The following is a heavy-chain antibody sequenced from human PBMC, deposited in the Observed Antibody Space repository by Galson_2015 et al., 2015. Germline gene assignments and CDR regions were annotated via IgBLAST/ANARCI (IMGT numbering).Heavy chain of an antibody. CDR1: GFTVSSNY. CDR3: AREKAAKRGYSYGPFDY. V-gene: IGHV3-66*01. CDR2: IYSGGST. Sequence: SLRLSCAASGFTVSSNYMSWVRQAPGKGLEWVSVIYSGGSTYYADSVKGRFTISRDNSKNTLYLQMNSLRAEDTAVYYCAREKAAKRGYSYGPFDYWGQGTLVTVSS. J-gene: IGHJ4*02. D-gene: IGHD5-18*01.